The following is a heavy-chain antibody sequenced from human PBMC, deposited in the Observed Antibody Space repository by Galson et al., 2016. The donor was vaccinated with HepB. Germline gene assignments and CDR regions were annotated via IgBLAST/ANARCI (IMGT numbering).Heavy chain of an antibody. CDR3: ARAPATNGLAY. J-gene: IGHJ4*02. Sequence: SVKVSCKASGVTFYSYAICWVRQAPGQGLEWMGSIIPIFGTPNYAQRFQGRVTITADESTSTAYLEMSSLRSEDTAVYYCARAPATNGLAYWGQGTLVTVSS. V-gene: IGHV1-69*13. CDR1: GVTFYSYA. CDR2: IIPIFGTP. D-gene: IGHD1-1*01.